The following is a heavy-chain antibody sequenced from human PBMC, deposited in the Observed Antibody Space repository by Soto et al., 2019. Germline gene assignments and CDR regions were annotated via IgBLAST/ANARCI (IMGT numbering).Heavy chain of an antibody. CDR1: GGSIISGGYY. CDR3: ASVKAYGSGSYMGPFDH. J-gene: IGHJ4*02. D-gene: IGHD3-10*01. Sequence: PSETLSLTCTVSGGSIISGGYYWILIRQHPGKGLEWIGYIYYSGSTYYNPSLKSRVTISVDTSKNQFSLKLSSVTAADTAVYYCASVKAYGSGSYMGPFDHWGQGTLVTVPS. V-gene: IGHV4-31*03. CDR2: IYYSGST.